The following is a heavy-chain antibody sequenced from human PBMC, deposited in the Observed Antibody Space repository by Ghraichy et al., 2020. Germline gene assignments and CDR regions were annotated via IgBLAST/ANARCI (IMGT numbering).Heavy chain of an antibody. V-gene: IGHV1-2*02. CDR3: ASVTVTTQEFDY. CDR2: INPNSGGT. J-gene: IGHJ4*02. D-gene: IGHD4-17*01. CDR1: GYTFTGYY. Sequence: ASVKVSGKASGYTFTGYYMHWVRQAPGQGLEWMGWINPNSGGTNYAQKFQGRVTMTRDTSISTAYMELSRLRSDDTAVYYCASVTVTTQEFDYWGQGTLVTVSS.